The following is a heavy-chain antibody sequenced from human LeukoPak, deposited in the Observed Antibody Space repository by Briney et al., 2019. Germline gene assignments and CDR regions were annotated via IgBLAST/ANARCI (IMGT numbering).Heavy chain of an antibody. CDR1: GASISNYY. CDR2: IHTSGAS. D-gene: IGHD3-10*01. J-gene: IGHJ4*02. V-gene: IGHV4-4*09. Sequence: SETLSLTCTVSGASISNYYWSWIRQTPEKGLEWMVHIHTSGASRYYPSLESRLTLSIDTSRNHLSLKLSSVTAADTAVYYCARAITMVRGVTPLFDYWGQGTLVTVSS. CDR3: ARAITMVRGVTPLFDY.